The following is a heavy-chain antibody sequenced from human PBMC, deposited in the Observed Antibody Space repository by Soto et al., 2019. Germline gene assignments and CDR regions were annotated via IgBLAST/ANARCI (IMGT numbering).Heavy chain of an antibody. Sequence: LRLSCAASGFPFNSYTMNWVRQAPGKALEWGSAISNTGVTTFYADSVRGRFTISRDNSKNTLYLQMNSLRAEDTAVYFCAKDKTGVRGGYYYYGVDVWGQGTTVTVSS. V-gene: IGHV3-23*01. CDR1: GFPFNSYT. CDR2: ISNTGVTT. CDR3: AKDKTGVRGGYYYYGVDV. D-gene: IGHD1-1*01. J-gene: IGHJ6*02.